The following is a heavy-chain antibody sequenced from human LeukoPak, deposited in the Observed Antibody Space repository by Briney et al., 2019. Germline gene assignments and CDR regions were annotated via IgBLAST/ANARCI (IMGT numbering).Heavy chain of an antibody. V-gene: IGHV3-73*01. Sequence: GGSLRLSCAASGFTFSGSAMHWVRQASGKGLEWVGRIRSKANSYATAYAASVKGRFTISRDDSKNTAYLQMNSLKTEDTAVYYCTRHDQLEPPVWGKETTVTVSS. D-gene: IGHD1-1*01. CDR2: IRSKANSYAT. J-gene: IGHJ6*04. CDR1: GFTFSGSA. CDR3: TRHDQLEPPV.